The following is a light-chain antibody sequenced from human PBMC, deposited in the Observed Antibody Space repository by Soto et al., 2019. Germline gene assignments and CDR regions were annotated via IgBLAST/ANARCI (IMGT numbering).Light chain of an antibody. J-gene: IGLJ7*01. V-gene: IGLV1-51*02. CDR1: DSNIGKNL. CDR3: GTWDYSLVGEV. CDR2: ENT. Sequence: QSVLTQPPSVSAAPGQKVTISCSGSDSNIGKNLVSWYQQLPGSAPKLLIYENTKRPSGIPARFSGSKSGTSATLGITGLQTRDEAVYFCGTWDYSLVGEVFGGGTQLTVL.